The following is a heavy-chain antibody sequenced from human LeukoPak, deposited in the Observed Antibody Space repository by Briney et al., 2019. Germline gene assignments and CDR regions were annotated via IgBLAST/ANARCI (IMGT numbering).Heavy chain of an antibody. J-gene: IGHJ4*02. D-gene: IGHD5-18*01. CDR1: GFTFSNYA. Sequence: GGSLRLSCAASGFTFSNYAMHWIRQAPGKGLEYVSAISDNGGSTFYANSVKGRFTISRDNSKDTLYLQMGSLRAEDMAVYYCARDYGGYPDYWGQGTLVTVSS. V-gene: IGHV3-64*01. CDR3: ARDYGGYPDY. CDR2: ISDNGGST.